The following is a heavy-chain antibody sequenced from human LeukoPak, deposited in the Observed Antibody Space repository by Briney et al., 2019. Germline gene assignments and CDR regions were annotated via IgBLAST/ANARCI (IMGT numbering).Heavy chain of an antibody. Sequence: GSLRLPCAASRFDFRNFWMSWVRQAPGKGLEWVANINQDGSAKNYADSVRGRSTISRDNAQNSLYLQMNSLRAEDTAVYYCAAGGGHNSFDNWGQGTLVTVSS. J-gene: IGHJ4*02. CDR2: INQDGSAK. D-gene: IGHD5-24*01. CDR3: AAGGGHNSFDN. CDR1: RFDFRNFW. V-gene: IGHV3-7*01.